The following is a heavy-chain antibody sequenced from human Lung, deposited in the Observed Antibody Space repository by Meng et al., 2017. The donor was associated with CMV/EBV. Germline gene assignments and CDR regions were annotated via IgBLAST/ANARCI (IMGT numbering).Heavy chain of an antibody. D-gene: IGHD6-19*01. J-gene: IGHJ4*02. CDR3: AKDRGSAWSFDY. CDR1: GFTVDDFA. V-gene: IGHV3-23*03. CDR2: VYSGGDSA. Sequence: CAASGFTVDDFAMNWVRQAPGRGLECVSIVYSGGDSAYYAHSVKGRFTMSRDNSTNTVYLQMNSLRAEDTAVYYCAKDRGSAWSFDYWGQGTLVTVSS.